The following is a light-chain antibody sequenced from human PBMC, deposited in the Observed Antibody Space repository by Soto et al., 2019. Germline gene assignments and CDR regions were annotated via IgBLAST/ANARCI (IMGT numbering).Light chain of an antibody. CDR1: SGDVGGYNY. CDR3: SSYISRTFVV. CDR2: DVT. J-gene: IGLJ2*01. Sequence: QSVLTQPASVSGSPGQSITISCTGTSGDVGGYNYVSWYQRHPGKAPKLTIYDVTNRPSGVSDRFSGFKSGNTASLTISGLRAEDEGDYYCSSYISRTFVVFGGGTKVTVL. V-gene: IGLV2-14*01.